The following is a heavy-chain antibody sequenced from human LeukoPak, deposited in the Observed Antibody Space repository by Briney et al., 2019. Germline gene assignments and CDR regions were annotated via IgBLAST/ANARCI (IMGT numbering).Heavy chain of an antibody. V-gene: IGHV3-48*03. CDR2: ISSSGSTI. CDR1: GFTFSSYE. J-gene: IGHJ4*02. CDR3: ARGLTFGGVIPRGY. Sequence: PGGSLRLSCAASGFTFSSYEMNWVRQAPGKGLEWVSYISSSGSTIYYADSVKGRFTISRDNAKNSPYLQMNSLRAEDTAVYYCARGLTFGGVIPRGYWGQGTLVTVSS. D-gene: IGHD3-16*02.